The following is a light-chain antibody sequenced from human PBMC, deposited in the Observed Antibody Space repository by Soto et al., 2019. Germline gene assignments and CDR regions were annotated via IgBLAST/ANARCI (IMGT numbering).Light chain of an antibody. CDR3: CTSADIYTFGV. CDR1: SSDLGGYNF. V-gene: IGLV2-11*01. J-gene: IGLJ3*02. Sequence: QSALTQPRSVSGSPGQSVTISCTGTSSDLGGYNFISWYQQHPGKVPKLLIYDVTKRPSGVPDRFSGSKSGNTASLTISGLQAEDAADYYCCTSADIYTFGVFGGGTKLTVL. CDR2: DVT.